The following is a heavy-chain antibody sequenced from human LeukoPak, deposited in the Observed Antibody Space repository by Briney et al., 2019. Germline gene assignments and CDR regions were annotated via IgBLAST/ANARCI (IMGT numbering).Heavy chain of an antibody. CDR1: GFTFSSYW. V-gene: IGHV3-74*01. CDR2: INSDGRST. Sequence: PGGSLRLSCAASGFTFSSYWMHSVRHAPGKGLVWVSRINSDGRSTSYADSVKGRFTISRDNAKNTLYLQMNSLRAEDTAVYYCARAGGYSYGFDYWGQGTLVTVSS. D-gene: IGHD5-18*01. CDR3: ARAGGYSYGFDY. J-gene: IGHJ4*02.